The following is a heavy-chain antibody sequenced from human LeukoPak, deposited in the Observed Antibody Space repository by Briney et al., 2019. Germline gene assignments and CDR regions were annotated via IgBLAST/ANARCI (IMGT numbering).Heavy chain of an antibody. CDR1: GGTFSSYA. CDR2: IIPIFGIA. V-gene: IGHV1-69*04. CDR3: ARATRGIKDDFWSGFNWFDP. J-gene: IGHJ5*02. Sequence: ASVKVSCKASGGTFSSYAISWVRQAPGQGLEWMGRIIPIFGIANYAQKFQGRATITADKSTSTAYMELSSLRSEDTAVYYCARATRGIKDDFWSGFNWFDPWGQGTLVTVSS. D-gene: IGHD3-3*01.